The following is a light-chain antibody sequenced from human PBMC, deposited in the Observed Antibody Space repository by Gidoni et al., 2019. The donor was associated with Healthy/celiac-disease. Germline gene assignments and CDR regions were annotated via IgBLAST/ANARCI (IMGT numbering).Light chain of an antibody. Sequence: QSALTQPASVSGSPGQSITISCTGTSSDVGGYNYVSWYQQHPGKAPKLMIYDVSNRPSGVSNRFSGSTSGSTASLTISGLQAEDEADYYCSSYTSSSTPCVFGTGTKVTVL. CDR1: SSDVGGYNY. CDR2: DVS. V-gene: IGLV2-14*01. J-gene: IGLJ1*01. CDR3: SSYTSSSTPCV.